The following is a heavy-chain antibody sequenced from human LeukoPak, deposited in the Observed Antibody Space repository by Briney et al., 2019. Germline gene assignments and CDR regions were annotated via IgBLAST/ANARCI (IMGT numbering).Heavy chain of an antibody. CDR2: INPSGGST. J-gene: IGHJ4*02. D-gene: IGHD5-24*01. V-gene: IGHV1-46*01. CDR1: GYTFTNYY. CDR3: ARNRWLDC. Sequence: GASVKVSCRASGYTFTNYYMHWVRQAPGQGLEWMGIINPSGGSTTYAQKFQDRVTMTRDMSTSTVYMALSSLRSEDTAVYYCARNRWLDCWGQGTLVTVPS.